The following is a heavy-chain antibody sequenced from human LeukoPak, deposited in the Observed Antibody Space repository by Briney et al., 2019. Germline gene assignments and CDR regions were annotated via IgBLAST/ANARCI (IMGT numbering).Heavy chain of an antibody. Sequence: ASVKVSCKASGYTFTNYGITWVRQAPGQGLEWMGWISGYQGSTKYAQNFQGRVTMTIDTSTSTAYMDLRSLRSDDTAIYFCARSGLGTITAGPFNYWGQGTLVAVS. J-gene: IGHJ4*02. CDR1: GYTFTNYG. CDR2: ISGYQGST. D-gene: IGHD5-24*01. V-gene: IGHV1-18*01. CDR3: ARSGLGTITAGPFNY.